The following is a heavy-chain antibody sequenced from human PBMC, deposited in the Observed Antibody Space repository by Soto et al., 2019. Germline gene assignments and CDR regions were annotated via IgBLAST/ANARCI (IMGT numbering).Heavy chain of an antibody. CDR3: AKAVTVTGNYYYGMDV. CDR1: GFPFSDYG. CDR2: ISYDGRNK. Sequence: QVQLVESGGGVVQPGRSLGLSCAASGFPFSDYGMHWVRQAPGKGLEWVAVISYDGRNKYYVDSVKGRFIITRDNSKNTLYLQMNSLRAEDTAVYYCAKAVTVTGNYYYGMDVW. J-gene: IGHJ6*01. V-gene: IGHV3-30*18. D-gene: IGHD4-17*01.